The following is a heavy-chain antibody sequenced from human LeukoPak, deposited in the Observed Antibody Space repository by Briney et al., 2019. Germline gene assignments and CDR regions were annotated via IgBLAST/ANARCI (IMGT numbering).Heavy chain of an antibody. CDR3: ARDLGYCSGGSCYSFDYFDY. Sequence: PGGSLRLSCAASGFTFSSYSMNWVRQAPGKGLEWVSVIYSGGSTYYADSVKGRFTISRDNSKNTLYLQMNSLRAEDTAVYYCARDLGYCSGGSCYSFDYFDYWGQGTLVTVSS. V-gene: IGHV3-66*01. CDR1: GFTFSSYS. D-gene: IGHD2-15*01. J-gene: IGHJ4*02. CDR2: IYSGGST.